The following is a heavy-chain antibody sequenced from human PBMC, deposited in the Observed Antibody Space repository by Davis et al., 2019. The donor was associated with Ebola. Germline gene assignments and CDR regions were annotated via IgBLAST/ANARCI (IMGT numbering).Heavy chain of an antibody. CDR1: GGSITIRGYY. CDR3: ARRLGCSGAPCPLGYVWFDP. Sequence: PGGSLRLSCTVSGGSITIRGYYWGWIRQPPAKGLEWIGSIYYTGSTHYNPSLKSRVTISLDTSKNQFSLKLNSVTAADTAVYYCARRLGCSGAPCPLGYVWFDPWGQGTLVTVSS. V-gene: IGHV4-39*01. J-gene: IGHJ5*02. D-gene: IGHD2-15*01. CDR2: IYYTGST.